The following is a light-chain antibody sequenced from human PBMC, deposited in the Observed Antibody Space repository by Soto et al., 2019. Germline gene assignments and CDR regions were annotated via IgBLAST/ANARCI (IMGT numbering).Light chain of an antibody. Sequence: QSVLTQPPSGSGSPGQSVTISCTGTNIDVGGYNYVAWYQQHPGTAPKVIIYEVTKRPSGVPDRFIGSKSGNTASLTISGLQAEDEADYFCSSYASNNILFVFGTGTKV. CDR3: SSYASNNILFV. J-gene: IGLJ1*01. CDR1: NIDVGGYNY. V-gene: IGLV2-8*01. CDR2: EVT.